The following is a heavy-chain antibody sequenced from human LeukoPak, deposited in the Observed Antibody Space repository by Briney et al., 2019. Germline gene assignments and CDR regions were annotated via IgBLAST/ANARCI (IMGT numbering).Heavy chain of an antibody. V-gene: IGHV3-15*01. Sequence: PGGSLRLSCAASGFTFSNAWMSWVRQAPGKGLEWVGRIKSKTDGGTTDYAAPVKGRFTISRDDSKNTLYQQMNSLKTEDTAVYYCTTFLTYYFGSGSRNFGYWGQGTLVTVSS. CDR3: TTFLTYYFGSGSRNFGY. CDR2: IKSKTDGGTT. J-gene: IGHJ4*02. CDR1: GFTFSNAW. D-gene: IGHD3-10*01.